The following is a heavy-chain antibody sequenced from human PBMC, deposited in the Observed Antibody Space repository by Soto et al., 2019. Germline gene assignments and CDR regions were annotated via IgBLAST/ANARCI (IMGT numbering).Heavy chain of an antibody. CDR1: GGSISSYY. Sequence: QVQLQESGPGLVKPSETLSLTCTVSGGSISSYYWSWIRQPPGKGLEWIGYIHYSGSTKYNPSLKSRVTISVDTSKNQFSLKLSSVTAADTAVYYCVRDRGGVASNWFDPWGQGTLVTVSS. J-gene: IGHJ5*02. CDR3: VRDRGGVASNWFDP. D-gene: IGHD3-10*01. CDR2: IHYSGST. V-gene: IGHV4-59*01.